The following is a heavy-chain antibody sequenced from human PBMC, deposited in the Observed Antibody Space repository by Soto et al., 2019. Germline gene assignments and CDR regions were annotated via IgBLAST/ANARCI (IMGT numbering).Heavy chain of an antibody. J-gene: IGHJ5*02. CDR1: GSRYSRYA. Sequence: PGRSMRLSGAASGSRYSRYAMSWVRQAPGKRLEWVSGISGGGSNTFYADSVKGRFTISRDNSKNTLYLQMNSMRAEDTAVYYCARESGSGSSCYGVANWFDPWGQGTLVTVSS. D-gene: IGHD6-13*01. CDR2: ISGGGSNT. V-gene: IGHV3-23*01. CDR3: ARESGSGSSCYGVANWFDP.